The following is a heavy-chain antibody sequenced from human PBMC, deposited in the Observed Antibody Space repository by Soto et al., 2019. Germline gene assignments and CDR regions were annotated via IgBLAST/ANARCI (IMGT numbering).Heavy chain of an antibody. CDR3: ARRARIGRQLGLPFDY. CDR2: VNPQSGNT. CDR1: GYTFSNYD. J-gene: IGHJ4*02. V-gene: IGHV1-8*01. D-gene: IGHD6-13*01. Sequence: QVQLVQSGAEVRKPGASVKVSCKGSGYTFSNYDINWVRQASGQGLEWMGWVNPQSGNTGYAQKFQARVQLTRDFFIDIDYMDLSSLPSEVTAVYYCARRARIGRQLGLPFDYWAQGTLVTVSS.